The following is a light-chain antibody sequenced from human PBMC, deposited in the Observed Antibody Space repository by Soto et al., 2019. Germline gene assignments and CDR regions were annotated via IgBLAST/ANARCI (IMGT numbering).Light chain of an antibody. CDR3: SSYTSSSTSYV. Sequence: QSGLTQPASVSGSPGQSITISCTGTSSDVGGYNYVSWYQQHPGKAPKLMIYEVSNRPSGVSNRFSGSKSGNTASLTISGLQAEDEADYYCSSYTSSSTSYVFGTWTKLTVL. V-gene: IGLV2-14*01. CDR1: SSDVGGYNY. CDR2: EVS. J-gene: IGLJ1*01.